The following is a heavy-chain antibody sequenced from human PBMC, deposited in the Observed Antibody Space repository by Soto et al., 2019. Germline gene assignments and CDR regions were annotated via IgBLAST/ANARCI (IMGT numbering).Heavy chain of an antibody. CDR1: GYTFTGYY. D-gene: IGHD2-21*02. J-gene: IGHJ6*02. V-gene: IGHV1-2*02. CDR2: INPNSGGT. Sequence: ASVKVSCKASGYTFTGYYMHWVRQAPGQGLEWMGWINPNSGGTNYAQKFQGRVTMTRDTSISTAYMELSRLRSDDTAVYYCARNCGGDCYSGMDVWGQGTTVTVSS. CDR3: ARNCGGDCYSGMDV.